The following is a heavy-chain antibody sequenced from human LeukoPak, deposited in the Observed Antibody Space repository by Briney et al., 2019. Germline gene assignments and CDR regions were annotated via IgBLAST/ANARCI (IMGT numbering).Heavy chain of an antibody. CDR2: IIHSGST. V-gene: IGHV4-34*12. J-gene: IGHJ5*02. CDR3: ARLSRYYGSGSRPRFDP. D-gene: IGHD3-10*01. CDR1: GGSFSGYY. Sequence: SETLSLTCAVYGGSFSGYYWSWIRQPPGKGLEWIGEIIHSGSTNYNPSLKSRVTISVDTSKNQFSLKLSSVTAADTAVYYCARLSRYYGSGSRPRFDPWGQGTLVTVSS.